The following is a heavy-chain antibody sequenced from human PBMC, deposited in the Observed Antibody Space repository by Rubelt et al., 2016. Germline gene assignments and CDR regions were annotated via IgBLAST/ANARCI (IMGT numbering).Heavy chain of an antibody. CDR3: ASQSSSGWYAFDI. CDR2: INHSGST. CDR1: GGSFSGYY. J-gene: IGHJ3*02. V-gene: IGHV4-34*01. Sequence: VQLQQWGAGLLKPSETLSLTCAVYGGSFSGYYWSWIRQPPGKGLEWLGEINHSGSTNYNPSLQSRVTISVDTSKNQFSLKLSSVTAADTAVYYCASQSSSGWYAFDIWGQGTMVTVSS. D-gene: IGHD6-19*01.